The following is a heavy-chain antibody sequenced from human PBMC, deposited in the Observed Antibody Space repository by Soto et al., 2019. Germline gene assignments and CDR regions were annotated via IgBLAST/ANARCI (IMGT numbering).Heavy chain of an antibody. Sequence: EVQLVESGGGLAQPGGSRRLSCAASGFSVGDNYMKWVRQAPGKGLEWVSLIYSGGSTFYADSVKGRFTISRDNSKNTLFLQMNNLRVDDTAVYYCARDRGYRWGQGTMVKVSA. CDR1: GFSVGDNY. D-gene: IGHD5-12*01. V-gene: IGHV3-66*01. CDR2: IYSGGST. CDR3: ARDRGYR. J-gene: IGHJ3*01.